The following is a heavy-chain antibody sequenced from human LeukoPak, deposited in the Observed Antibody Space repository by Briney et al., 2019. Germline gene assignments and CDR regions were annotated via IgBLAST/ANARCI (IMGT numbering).Heavy chain of an antibody. CDR1: RFTFDDYA. CDR2: ISWDGGST. CDR3: ARERGSSGYFDY. D-gene: IGHD6-6*01. J-gene: IGHJ4*02. Sequence: GGSLRLSCAASRFTFDDYAMHWVRQAPGKGLEWVSLISWDGGSTYYADSVKGRFTISRDNSKNSLYLQMNSLRTEDTALYYCARERGSSGYFDYWGQGTLVTVSS. V-gene: IGHV3-43D*03.